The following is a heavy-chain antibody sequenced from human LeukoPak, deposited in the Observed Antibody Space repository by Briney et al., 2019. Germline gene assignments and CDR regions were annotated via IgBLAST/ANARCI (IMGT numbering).Heavy chain of an antibody. D-gene: IGHD2-2*01. V-gene: IGHV3-23*01. CDR3: AKYQEGFMYYFDY. J-gene: IGHJ4*02. CDR2: ISGSGGST. CDR1: GFTFSSYA. Sequence: GGSLRLSCAASGFTFSSYAMSWVRQAPGKGLGWVSAISGSGGSTYYADSVKGRFTISRDNSKNTLYLQMNSLRAEDTAVYYCAKYQEGFMYYFDYWGQGTLVTVSS.